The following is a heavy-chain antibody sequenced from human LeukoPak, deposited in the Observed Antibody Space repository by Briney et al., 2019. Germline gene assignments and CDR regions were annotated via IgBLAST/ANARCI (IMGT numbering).Heavy chain of an antibody. D-gene: IGHD6-19*01. CDR1: GFTFSNAW. CDR3: ARELGKYRRILGRDSQWLAVSGFDN. CDR2: IISKTYGGTT. Sequence: PGGSLRLSCEASGFTFSNAWMTWVRQAPGKGLEWIGRIISKTYGGTTDYATPVKGRFSISRDDSKNTLYLQMNSLRAEDTAVYYCARELGKYRRILGRDSQWLAVSGFDNWGQGILVTVSS. V-gene: IGHV3-15*01. J-gene: IGHJ4*02.